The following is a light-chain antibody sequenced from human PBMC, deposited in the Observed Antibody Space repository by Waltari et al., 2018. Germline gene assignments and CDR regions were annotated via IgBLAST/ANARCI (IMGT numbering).Light chain of an antibody. CDR3: QQYISYPWT. CDR2: KAS. Sequence: DLQMTQSPSTLSASVGDRVIMSCRASQTVDSWLAWYQQKTGQAPKLLIYKASSLESGVPSRFSGSGSRTEFTLTISSLQPDDFATYYCQQYISYPWTFGQGTKVEIK. J-gene: IGKJ1*01. CDR1: QTVDSW. V-gene: IGKV1-5*03.